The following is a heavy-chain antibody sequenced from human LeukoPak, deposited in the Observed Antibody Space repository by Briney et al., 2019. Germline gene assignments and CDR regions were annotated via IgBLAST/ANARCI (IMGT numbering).Heavy chain of an antibody. CDR1: GYTFTSYG. J-gene: IGHJ4*02. Sequence: ASVKVSCKASGYTFTSYGISWVRQAPGQGLEWMGWISAYNGNTNYAQKFQGRVTMTRDTSTSTVYMELSSLRSEDTAVYYCARDMGISGYGYWGQGTLVTVSS. CDR2: ISAYNGNT. CDR3: ARDMGISGYGY. D-gene: IGHD5-12*01. V-gene: IGHV1-18*01.